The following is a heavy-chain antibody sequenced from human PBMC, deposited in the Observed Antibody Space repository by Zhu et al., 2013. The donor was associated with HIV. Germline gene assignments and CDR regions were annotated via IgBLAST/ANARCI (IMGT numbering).Heavy chain of an antibody. CDR1: GGSFSGYS. V-gene: IGHV4-34*01. CDR2: MNHRGTT. CDR3: ARGRYSNRGHFFDY. Sequence: QVQLQQWGAGLLKPSETLSLTCAVYGGSFSGYSWTWIRQPPGKGLEWIGEMNHRGTTNYKPSLKGRVTISVDPSKNQFSLTLNSTTAADAALYYCARGRYSNRGHFFDYWAGSPGHRLL. J-gene: IGHJ4*02. D-gene: IGHD6-13*01.